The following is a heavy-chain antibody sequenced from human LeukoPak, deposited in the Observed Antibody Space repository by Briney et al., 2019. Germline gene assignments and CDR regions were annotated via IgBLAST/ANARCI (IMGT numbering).Heavy chain of an antibody. CDR2: IYYSGST. CDR1: GGSISSYY. D-gene: IGHD5-24*01. Sequence: PSQTLSLTCTVSGGSISSYYWSWIRQPPRKGLECIGYIYYSGSTNYNPSLKSRVTISVDTSKNQFSLKLSSVTAADTAVYYCARNRDGYNYQDNDAFDIWGQGTMVTVSS. J-gene: IGHJ3*02. V-gene: IGHV4-59*01. CDR3: ARNRDGYNYQDNDAFDI.